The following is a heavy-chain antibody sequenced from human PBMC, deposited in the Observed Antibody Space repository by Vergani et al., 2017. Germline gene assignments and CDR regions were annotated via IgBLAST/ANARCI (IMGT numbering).Heavy chain of an antibody. CDR3: ARFIVVPAATTAYWYFDL. V-gene: IGHV4-4*02. J-gene: IGHJ2*01. CDR1: GGSISSSNW. Sequence: QVQLQESGPGLVKPSGTLSLTCAVSGGSISSSNWWSWVRQPPGKGLEWIGESYHSGSTNYNPSLKSRITISVDKSKHQFSLKLSSVTAADTAVYYCARFIVVPAATTAYWYFDLWGRGTLVTVSS. CDR2: SYHSGST. D-gene: IGHD2-2*01.